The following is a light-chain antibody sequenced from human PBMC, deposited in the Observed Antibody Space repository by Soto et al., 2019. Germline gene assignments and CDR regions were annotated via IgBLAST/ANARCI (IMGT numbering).Light chain of an antibody. J-gene: IGLJ1*01. CDR1: SSDVGGYNS. Sequence: QSAVTQPASVSGSPGQSITISCTGTSSDVGGYNSVSWYRQDPGKAPKLMIYDVTNRPSGVSNRFSGSKSGNTASLTISGLQAEDEADYYCSSFTRSNVFGTGTKVTVL. V-gene: IGLV2-14*01. CDR2: DVT. CDR3: SSFTRSNV.